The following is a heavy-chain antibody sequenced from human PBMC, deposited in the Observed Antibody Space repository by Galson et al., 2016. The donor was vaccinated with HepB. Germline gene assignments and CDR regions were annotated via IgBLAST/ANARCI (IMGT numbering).Heavy chain of an antibody. V-gene: IGHV3-30*18. CDR2: ISYDGNNE. J-gene: IGHJ4*02. Sequence: SLRLSCAVSGFTFRSYGMHWVRQAPGRGLEWVAVISYDGNNEYYADSVKGRFTVSRDNSRNTLFLQMNSLRTEDTAVYYCAKESTVVTFDNWGQGTLVTVSS. D-gene: IGHD4-23*01. CDR3: AKESTVVTFDN. CDR1: GFTFRSYG.